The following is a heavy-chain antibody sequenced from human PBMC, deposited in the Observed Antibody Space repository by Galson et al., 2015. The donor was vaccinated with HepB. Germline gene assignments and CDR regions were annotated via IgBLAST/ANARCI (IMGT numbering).Heavy chain of an antibody. J-gene: IGHJ4*02. CDR2: DWYDATYK. D-gene: IGHD6-13*01. CDR1: GFTFRSYN. V-gene: IGHV3-33*01. Sequence: SLRLSCAPSGFTFRSYNMHWVRQAPGKGLEWVAIDWYDATYKYYADSVKGRFTISRENSKNTPYLQMNSLRAEDTAVYYCVRLTLAGGFDSWGRGTLVTVSS. CDR3: VRLTLAGGFDS.